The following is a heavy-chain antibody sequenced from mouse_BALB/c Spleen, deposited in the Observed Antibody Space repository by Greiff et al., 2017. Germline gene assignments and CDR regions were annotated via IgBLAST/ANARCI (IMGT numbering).Heavy chain of an antibody. J-gene: IGHJ1*01. CDR1: GFTFSSYA. Sequence: EVMLVESGGGLVKPGGSLKLSCAASGFTFSSYAMSWVRQTPEKRLEWVASISSGGSTYYPDSVKGRFTISRDNPKNTLFLQMTSLRSEDTAMYYCARRGYRYPYWYFDVWGAGTTVTVSS. D-gene: IGHD2-14*01. V-gene: IGHV5-6-5*01. CDR2: ISSGGST. CDR3: ARRGYRYPYWYFDV.